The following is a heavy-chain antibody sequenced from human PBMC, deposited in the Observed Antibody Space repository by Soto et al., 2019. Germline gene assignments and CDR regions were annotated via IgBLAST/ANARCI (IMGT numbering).Heavy chain of an antibody. V-gene: IGHV3-30-3*01. Sequence: QVQLVESGGGVVQPGWSLRLSCAASGFTFSSYAMHWVRQAPGKGLEWVAVISYDGSNKIYAESVKGRFTISRDNSKNTLYLQMNSLRAEDMAVYYCARRRLVGATSWAGLQYWGQGTLVTVSS. CDR2: ISYDGSNK. CDR3: ARRRLVGATSWAGLQY. D-gene: IGHD1-26*01. CDR1: GFTFSSYA. J-gene: IGHJ4*02.